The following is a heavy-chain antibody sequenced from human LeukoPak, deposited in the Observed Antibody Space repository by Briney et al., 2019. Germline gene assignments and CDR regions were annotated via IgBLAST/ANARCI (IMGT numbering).Heavy chain of an antibody. V-gene: IGHV4-59*01. CDR2: IHYSGRA. CDR3: VKFGVDHDMGV. Sequence: KPSETLSLTCTVSGDSISGSDWTWVRQPPGQGLEWIGQIHYSGRADYNPSLKRRITISVDTSNNQMSLTLTSVTAADTAIYYCVKFGVDHDMGVWGQGTTVTVSS. D-gene: IGHD3-16*01. J-gene: IGHJ6*02. CDR1: GDSISGSD.